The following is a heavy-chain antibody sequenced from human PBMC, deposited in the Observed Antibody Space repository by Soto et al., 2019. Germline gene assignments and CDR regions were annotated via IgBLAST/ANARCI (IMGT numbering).Heavy chain of an antibody. CDR1: GFSLSNARMG. CDR3: ARRAILWFGEWWFDP. J-gene: IGHJ5*02. CDR2: IFSNDEK. Sequence: QVTLKESGPVLVKPTETLTLTCTGSGFSLSNARMGVSWIRQPPGTPLEWLAHIFSNDEKSSSTSLKSRLTTSKDKSKSQVVGTMTNMDAVDTAKYYCARRAILWFGEWWFDPWGQGTLVTVSS. V-gene: IGHV2-26*01. D-gene: IGHD3-10*01.